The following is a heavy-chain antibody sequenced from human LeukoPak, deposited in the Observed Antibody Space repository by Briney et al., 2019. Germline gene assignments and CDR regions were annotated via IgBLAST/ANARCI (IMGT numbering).Heavy chain of an antibody. D-gene: IGHD3-10*01. CDR3: ARDSVALRFGEFDY. V-gene: IGHV1-69*06. Sequence: SVKVSCKASGGTFSSYAISWVRQAPGQGLEWMGGIIPIFGTANYAQKFQGRVTITADKSTSTAYMELSSLRSEDTAVYYCARDSVALRFGEFDYWGQGTLVTVSS. CDR2: IIPIFGTA. CDR1: GGTFSSYA. J-gene: IGHJ4*02.